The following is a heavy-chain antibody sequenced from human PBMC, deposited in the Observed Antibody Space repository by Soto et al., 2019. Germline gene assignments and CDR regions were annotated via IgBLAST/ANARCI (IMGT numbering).Heavy chain of an antibody. Sequence: QVQLVQSGAEVKKPGASVKVSCKASGYTFTSFYIHWVRQAPGQGLEWMGIINPSGGSTSYAQKFRGRVTMTRDTSTSTVYMDLSRLRSEDTAVYYCARDSIIIAATGPGDYWGQGTLVTVSS. V-gene: IGHV1-46*01. CDR3: ARDSIIIAATGPGDY. CDR2: INPSGGST. D-gene: IGHD6-13*01. CDR1: GYTFTSFY. J-gene: IGHJ4*02.